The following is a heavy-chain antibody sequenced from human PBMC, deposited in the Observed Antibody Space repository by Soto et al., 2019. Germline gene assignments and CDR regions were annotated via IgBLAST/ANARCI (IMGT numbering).Heavy chain of an antibody. Sequence: GASVKVSCKASGYTFTNYGIHWVRQAPGQRLEWMGWINAGNGNTKYSQKLQGRVTINRDTSASTGYMALSSLRSEDTAVYYCARCGYSTSWYHYY. D-gene: IGHD6-13*01. CDR3: ARCGYSTSWYHYY. CDR1: GYTFTNYG. V-gene: IGHV1-3*01. J-gene: IGHJ6*01. CDR2: INAGNGNT.